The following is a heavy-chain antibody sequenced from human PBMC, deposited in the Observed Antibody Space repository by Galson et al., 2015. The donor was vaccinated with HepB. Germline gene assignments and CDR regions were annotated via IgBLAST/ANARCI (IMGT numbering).Heavy chain of an antibody. CDR1: GSSLSTSGVG. CDR2: IYWDDDK. D-gene: IGHD6-13*01. J-gene: IGHJ4*02. V-gene: IGHV2-5*02. CDR3: AHREILGIAAADTWSDYYDY. Sequence: PALVHPTQTLTLTCPFPGSSLSTSGVGVGWIRQPQGTALVWLTLIYWDDDKRYSPSLKSRLNITQDTYKNQFILTMTNMDPVDTATYYCAHREILGIAAADTWSDYYDYWGQGTLVTVSS.